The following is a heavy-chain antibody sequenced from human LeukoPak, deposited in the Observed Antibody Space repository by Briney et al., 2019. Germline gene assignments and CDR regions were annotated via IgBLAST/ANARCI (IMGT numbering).Heavy chain of an antibody. D-gene: IGHD4-17*01. CDR1: GGSFSGYY. J-gene: IGHJ4*02. Sequence: SETLSLTCAVYGGSFSGYYWSWIRQPPGKGLEWIGEINHSGNANYNPSLKSRVTISLDMSENHFSLKLTSVTAADTAVYYCARGQGTVTTHWGQGTLVTVSS. CDR2: INHSGNA. V-gene: IGHV4-34*01. CDR3: ARGQGTVTTH.